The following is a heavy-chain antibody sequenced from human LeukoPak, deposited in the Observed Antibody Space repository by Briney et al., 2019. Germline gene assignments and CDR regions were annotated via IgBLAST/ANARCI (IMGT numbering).Heavy chain of an antibody. V-gene: IGHV1-2*02. Sequence: ASVKVSCKASGYTFNGHYMHWVRQAPGQGLEWMGWINPNSGGTIYAQKFQGRVTMTRDTPISTAYMELSRLRSDDTAVYYCARVASTTRRHDAFDMWGQGTMVTVSS. J-gene: IGHJ3*02. D-gene: IGHD1-1*01. CDR2: INPNSGGT. CDR1: GYTFNGHY. CDR3: ARVASTTRRHDAFDM.